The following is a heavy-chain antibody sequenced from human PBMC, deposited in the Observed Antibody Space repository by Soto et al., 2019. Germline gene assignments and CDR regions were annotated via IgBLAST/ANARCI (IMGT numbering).Heavy chain of an antibody. Sequence: ASVKVSCKASGYTFTSYGISWVRQAPGQGLEWMGWISAYNGNTNYAQKLQGRVTMTTDTSTSTAYMELRSLRSDDTAVYYCARDTTGTAYYYYYYMDGWGKGTTVTVSS. CDR2: ISAYNGNT. J-gene: IGHJ6*03. CDR3: ARDTTGTAYYYYYYMDG. CDR1: GYTFTSYG. V-gene: IGHV1-18*01. D-gene: IGHD1-1*01.